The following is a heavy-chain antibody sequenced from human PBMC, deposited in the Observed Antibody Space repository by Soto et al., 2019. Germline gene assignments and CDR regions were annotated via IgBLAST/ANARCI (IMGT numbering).Heavy chain of an antibody. D-gene: IGHD6-13*01. CDR1: GFTFSSYG. CDR2: ISYDGSNK. J-gene: IGHJ4*01. CDR3: AKDQEQQLTTAPFDY. Sequence: QVQLVESGGGVVQPGRSLRLSCAASGFTFSSYGMHWVRQAPGKGLEWVAVISYDGSNKYYADSVKGRFTISRDNSKNTLYLRMNSLRAEDTAVYYCAKDQEQQLTTAPFDYWVHGTLVTVSS. V-gene: IGHV3-30*18.